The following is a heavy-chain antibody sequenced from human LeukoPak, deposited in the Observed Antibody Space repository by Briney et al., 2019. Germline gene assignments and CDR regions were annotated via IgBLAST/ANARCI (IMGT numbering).Heavy chain of an antibody. D-gene: IGHD3-22*01. J-gene: IGHJ1*01. CDR2: SSVDSGKT. CDR1: GYTFTRYG. V-gene: IGHV1-18*01. CDR3: ARSLHYYDNSGLFIQY. Sequence: ASVNVSCKASGYTFTRYGFRWVRQAPGQGLEGMGWSSVDSGKTNYAQNLQGRVTMTTDTSTSTAYMELRSLRSDETAIYYCARSLHYYDNSGLFIQYWGQGTLVTVSS.